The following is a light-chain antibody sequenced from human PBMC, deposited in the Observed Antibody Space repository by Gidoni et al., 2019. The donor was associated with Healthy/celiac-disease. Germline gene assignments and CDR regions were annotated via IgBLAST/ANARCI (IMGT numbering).Light chain of an antibody. V-gene: IGKV1-5*01. CDR3: QQYNSS. CDR1: QSISSW. J-gene: IGKJ1*01. Sequence: ADRVTITCRASQSISSWLAWYQQKPGKAPKLLIYDVSNLESGVPSRFSGSGSGTEFTLTISSLQPDDFATYYCQQYNSSFGQGTKVEIK. CDR2: DVS.